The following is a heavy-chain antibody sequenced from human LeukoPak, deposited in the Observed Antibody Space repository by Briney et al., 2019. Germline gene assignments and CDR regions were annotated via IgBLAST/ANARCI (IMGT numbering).Heavy chain of an antibody. CDR2: FDPEDGER. V-gene: IGHV1-24*01. Sequence: ASVTVSFKVSGYTLTELSMHWVGQAPGKGGEGMGGFDPEDGERIYAQKFQGRVTMTREMARSRVYMELSSLRSEDTAVYYCARVGGSSSRAYYYYMDVWGKGTTVTVSS. J-gene: IGHJ6*03. D-gene: IGHD6-6*01. CDR1: GYTLTELS. CDR3: ARVGGSSSRAYYYYMDV.